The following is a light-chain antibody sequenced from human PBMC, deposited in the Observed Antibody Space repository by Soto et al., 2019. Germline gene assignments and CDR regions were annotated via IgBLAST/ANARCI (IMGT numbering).Light chain of an antibody. CDR3: QQYGSSPGT. Sequence: EIVLTQSPGTLSLPPGERATLSCRASQSVSSSYLAWYQQKPGQAPRLLIHGASSRATGIPDRFSGSGSGTDFTLTISKLEPEDFAVYYCQQYGSSPGTFGQGTKVEIK. CDR1: QSVSSSY. CDR2: GAS. J-gene: IGKJ1*01. V-gene: IGKV3-20*01.